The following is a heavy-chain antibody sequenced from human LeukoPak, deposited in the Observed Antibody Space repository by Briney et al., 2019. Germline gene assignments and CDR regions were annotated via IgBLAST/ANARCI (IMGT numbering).Heavy chain of an antibody. V-gene: IGHV3-30*03. CDR3: ARGPRYSFY. J-gene: IGHJ4*02. Sequence: GRSLRLSCAASGFTFSSYGMHWVRQAPGKGLEWVAVISYDGSNKYYADSVKGRFTISRDNSKNTLYLQMNTLRDEDTAVYYCARGPRYSFYWGQGTLVSVSS. CDR1: GFTFSSYG. CDR2: ISYDGSNK. D-gene: IGHD6-13*01.